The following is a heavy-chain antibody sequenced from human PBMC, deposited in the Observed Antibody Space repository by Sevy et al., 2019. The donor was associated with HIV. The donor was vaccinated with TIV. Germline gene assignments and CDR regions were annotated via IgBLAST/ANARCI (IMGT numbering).Heavy chain of an antibody. J-gene: IGHJ5*02. CDR3: ARVDANYDKGFDP. CDR2: ISSSGTTI. V-gene: IGHV3-48*04. CDR1: GFTFNSYG. Sequence: GGSLRLSCAASGFTFNSYGMHWVRQAPIKGLEWVSYISSSGTTIKYADSVKGRFTISRDNAKNSLYMQMNSLRAEDTAVYYCARVDANYDKGFDPWGQGTLVTVSS. D-gene: IGHD3-22*01.